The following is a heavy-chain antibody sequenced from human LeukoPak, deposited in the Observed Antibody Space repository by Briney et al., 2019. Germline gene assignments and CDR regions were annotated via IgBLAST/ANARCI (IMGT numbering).Heavy chain of an antibody. Sequence: ASVKVSCKASGYTFTSYAIQWVRQAPGQRLEWMGWINAGHGNTKYSQKFQGRVTITRDTSASTAYMELSSLRSEDTAVYYCARQVAARNFYYMDVWGKGTTVTVSS. CDR2: INAGHGNT. J-gene: IGHJ6*03. V-gene: IGHV1-3*01. D-gene: IGHD6-6*01. CDR3: ARQVAARNFYYMDV. CDR1: GYTFTSYA.